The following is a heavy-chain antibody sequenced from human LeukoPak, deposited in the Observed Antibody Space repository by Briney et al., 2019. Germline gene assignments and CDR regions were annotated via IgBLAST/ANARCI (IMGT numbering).Heavy chain of an antibody. J-gene: IGHJ4*02. V-gene: IGHV4-4*07. CDR3: ARGRKYTSGYRVTELGSGYSDY. CDR2: IYTSGST. CDR1: GGSISTYY. D-gene: IGHD5-18*01. Sequence: SETLSLTCTVSGGSISTYYWSWIRQPAGKGLEWIGRIYTSGSTNYNPSLKSRVTISVDTSKNQFSLKLSSVTAADAAVYYCARGRKYTSGYRVTELGSGYSDYWGQGTLVTVSS.